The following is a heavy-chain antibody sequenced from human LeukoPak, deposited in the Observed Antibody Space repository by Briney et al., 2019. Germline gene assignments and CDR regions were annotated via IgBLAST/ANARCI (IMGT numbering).Heavy chain of an antibody. CDR3: AKDLAGSGSYSFDY. J-gene: IGHJ4*02. CDR2: ISGSGDNT. V-gene: IGHV3-23*01. D-gene: IGHD1-26*01. CDR1: GFTFSSYA. Sequence: PGGSLRLSCAASGFTFSSYAMSWVRQAPGKGPEWVSSISGSGDNTYYADSVKGRFTISRDNSKNTLYLQMNSLRAEDTAVYYCAKDLAGSGSYSFDYWGQGTLVTVSS.